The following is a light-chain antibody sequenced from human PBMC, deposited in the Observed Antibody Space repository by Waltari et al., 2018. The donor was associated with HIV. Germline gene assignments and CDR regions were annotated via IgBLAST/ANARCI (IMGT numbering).Light chain of an antibody. J-gene: IGKJ4*01. CDR1: QSVGSC. V-gene: IGKV3-11*01. Sequence: ETVLTQSPATLSLSPGETATLSCRASQSVGSCLAWYQQKPGQAPRLLIYDASNRATGIPARFSGSGSGTDFTLTISSLEPEDSAVYYCQQRGNWPPLTFGGGTKVEIK. CDR2: DAS. CDR3: QQRGNWPPLT.